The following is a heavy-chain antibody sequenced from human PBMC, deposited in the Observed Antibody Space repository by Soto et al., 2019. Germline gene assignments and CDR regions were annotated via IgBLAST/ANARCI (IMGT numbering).Heavy chain of an antibody. Sequence: TGGSLRLSCAASGFTFSSDGMHWVRQAPGKVLEWVAVISYDGSNKYYADSVKGRLTISRDNSKNTLYLQMNSLRAEDTAVYYCAKDRVCSGGSCYYSYYYYGMDVWGQGTTVTVSS. CDR1: GFTFSSDG. CDR2: ISYDGSNK. V-gene: IGHV3-30*18. J-gene: IGHJ6*02. CDR3: AKDRVCSGGSCYYSYYYYGMDV. D-gene: IGHD2-15*01.